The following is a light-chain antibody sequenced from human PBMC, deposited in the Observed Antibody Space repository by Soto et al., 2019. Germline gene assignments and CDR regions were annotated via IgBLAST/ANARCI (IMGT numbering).Light chain of an antibody. CDR2: RNN. V-gene: IGLV1-47*01. Sequence: QSVLTQPPSASGTPGQRVTISCSGSISNLGSNFIYWYQQLPGAAPKLLISRNNERPSGVPDRFSASKSGTSASLAISGLRSEDEADYHCAAWDDSMSGVVFGGGTKGNVL. CDR3: AAWDDSMSGVV. J-gene: IGLJ3*02. CDR1: ISNLGSNF.